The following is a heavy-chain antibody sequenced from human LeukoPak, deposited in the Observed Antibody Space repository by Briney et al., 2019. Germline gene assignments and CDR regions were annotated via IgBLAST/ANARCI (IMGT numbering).Heavy chain of an antibody. J-gene: IGHJ3*02. D-gene: IGHD3-22*01. V-gene: IGHV1-69*13. CDR3: ARILYYYDSSGYRGGAFDI. CDR2: IIPIFGTA. CDR1: GGTFSSYA. Sequence: SVKVSCKASGGTFSSYAISWVRQAPGQGLEWMGGIIPIFGTANYAQKFQGRVTITADESTSTAYMELSSLRSEDTAVYYCARILYYYDSSGYRGGAFDIWGQGTMVTVSS.